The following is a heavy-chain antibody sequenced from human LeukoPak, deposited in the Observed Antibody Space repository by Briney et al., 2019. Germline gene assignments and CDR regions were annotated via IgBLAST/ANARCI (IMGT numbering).Heavy chain of an antibody. V-gene: IGHV3-53*01. Sequence: GGSLRLSCAASGFTVSSNYMSWVRQAPGKGLEWVSVIYNGDGTYYADSVKGRFTISRDNSKNTLYLQMNSLRAEDTAVYYCARDHLSSGSSPDYYYYYYMDVWGKGTTVTISS. CDR1: GFTVSSNY. CDR3: ARDHLSSGSSPDYYYYYYMDV. CDR2: IYNGDGT. J-gene: IGHJ6*03. D-gene: IGHD6-19*01.